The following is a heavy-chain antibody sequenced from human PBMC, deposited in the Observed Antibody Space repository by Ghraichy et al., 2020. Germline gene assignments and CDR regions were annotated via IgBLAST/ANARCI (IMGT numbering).Heavy chain of an antibody. D-gene: IGHD5-12*01. J-gene: IGHJ1*01. CDR1: GFSLNTGGMC. CDR3: ARGPYDPYFQF. Sequence: SGPTLVKPTQTLTLTCTFSGFSLNTGGMCVSWIRQPPGKALEWLARIDRDDDKYYSPSLKTRLTISKDTSKNQVVLRMTNMDPVDTATYYCARGPYDPYFQFWGQGTLVTVSS. CDR2: IDRDDDK. V-gene: IGHV2-70*11.